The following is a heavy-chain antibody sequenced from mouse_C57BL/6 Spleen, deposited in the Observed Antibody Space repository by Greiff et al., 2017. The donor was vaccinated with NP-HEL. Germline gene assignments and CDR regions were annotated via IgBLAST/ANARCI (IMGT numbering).Heavy chain of an antibody. CDR3: VRHDC. D-gene: IGHD2-4*01. CDR2: IRSKSNNYAT. Sequence: EAGGGLVQPKGSLNLSCAASGFSFNTYAMNWVRQAPGKGLEWVARIRSKSNNYATYYAESVKDRFTISRDDSESMLYLQMNNLKAEDTAMYDFVRHDCWGQGTSVTVSS. V-gene: IGHV10-1*01. J-gene: IGHJ4*01. CDR1: GFSFNTYA.